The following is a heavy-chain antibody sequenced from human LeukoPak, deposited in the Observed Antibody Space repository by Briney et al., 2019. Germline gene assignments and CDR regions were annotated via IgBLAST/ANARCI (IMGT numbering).Heavy chain of an antibody. CDR2: ISSSSSYI. J-gene: IGHJ4*02. V-gene: IGHV3-21*01. CDR3: ARAYTLYGSGSYYNDFDY. CDR1: GFTFSSYS. Sequence: GGSLRLSCAASGFTFSSYSMNWVRQAPGKGLEWVSSISSSSSYICYADSVKGRFTISRDNAKNSLYLQMNSLRAEDTAVYYCARAYTLYGSGSYYNDFDYWGQGTLVTVSS. D-gene: IGHD3-10*01.